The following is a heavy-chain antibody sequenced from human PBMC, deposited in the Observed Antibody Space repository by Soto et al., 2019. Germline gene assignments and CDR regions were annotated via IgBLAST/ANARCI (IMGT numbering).Heavy chain of an antibody. CDR3: ARIRRSSGWYDSDY. J-gene: IGHJ4*02. D-gene: IGHD6-19*01. CDR1: GFSLSNARMG. CDR2: IFSNDEK. V-gene: IGHV2-26*01. Sequence: QVTLKESGPVLVKPTETLTLTCTVSGFSLSNARMGVSWIRQPPGKALEWLAHIFSNDEKSYSTSLKSRLTISKDTTKSQVVLTMTTMYPVDTATYCCARIRRSSGWYDSDYWGQGTLVTVSS.